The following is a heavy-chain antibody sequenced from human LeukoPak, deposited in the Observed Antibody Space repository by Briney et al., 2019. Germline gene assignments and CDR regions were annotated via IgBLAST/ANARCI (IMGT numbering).Heavy chain of an antibody. D-gene: IGHD1-26*01. CDR1: GFTFSNYA. CDR2: MSGSDLSS. Sequence: AGSLRFSCAASGFTFSNYAMTWVRQAPGKGLEWVSVMSGSDLSSYYAGTVNGRYCISRDNSKNAQYLQMNRLRAECTAVYYCAKDYSGSYYYCDYWGQGTLVTVSS. J-gene: IGHJ4*02. V-gene: IGHV3-23*01. CDR3: AKDYSGSYYYCDY.